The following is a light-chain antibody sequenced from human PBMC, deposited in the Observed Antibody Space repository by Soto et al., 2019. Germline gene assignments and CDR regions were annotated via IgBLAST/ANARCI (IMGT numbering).Light chain of an antibody. CDR1: QSVDNN. Sequence: EIVMTQSPSTLSVSPGERATLSCRASQSVDNNHVAWYQQRRGLPPRLLIYGASTRATGIPARFSGSGSGTEFTLAISSLQSEDFALYYCQQYDSWPRTFGQGTKVDIK. V-gene: IGKV3-15*01. J-gene: IGKJ1*01. CDR2: GAS. CDR3: QQYDSWPRT.